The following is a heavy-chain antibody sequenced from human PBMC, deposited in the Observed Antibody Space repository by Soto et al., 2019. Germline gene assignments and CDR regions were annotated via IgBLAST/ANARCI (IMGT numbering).Heavy chain of an antibody. Sequence: GGSLRLSCAASGFTLSSYGMSWVRQAPGKGLEWVSAISGSGGSTYYADSVKGRFTISRDNSKNTLYLQMNSLRAEDTAVYYCAKDRYGICDYWGQGTLVTVSS. V-gene: IGHV3-23*01. CDR1: GFTLSSYG. D-gene: IGHD5-18*01. J-gene: IGHJ4*02. CDR2: ISGSGGST. CDR3: AKDRYGICDY.